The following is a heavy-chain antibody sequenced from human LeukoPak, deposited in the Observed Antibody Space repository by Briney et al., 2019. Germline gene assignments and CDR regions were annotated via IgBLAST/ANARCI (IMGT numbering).Heavy chain of an antibody. CDR1: GYTFTSYA. Sequence: ASVKVSCKASGYTFTSYAMNWVRQAPGQGLEWMGWINTNTGNPTYAQGFTGRFVFSLDTSVSTAYLQISSLKAEDTAVYYCARPPPIIVGAEDWYFDLWGRGTLVTVSS. V-gene: IGHV7-4-1*02. CDR3: ARPPPIIVGAEDWYFDL. CDR2: INTNTGNP. J-gene: IGHJ2*01. D-gene: IGHD1-26*01.